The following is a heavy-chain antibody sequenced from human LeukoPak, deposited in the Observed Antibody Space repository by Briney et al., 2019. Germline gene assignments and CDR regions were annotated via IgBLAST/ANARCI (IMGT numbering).Heavy chain of an antibody. J-gene: IGHJ6*03. V-gene: IGHV3-7*01. CDR2: VNQGGTQK. CDR3: AREHYFYYMDG. Sequence: GGSLRLSCAASGFTFSSYGMYWVRQAPGKGLEWVANVNQGGTQKYYVDSVKGRFTISRDNAENSLYLQMNSLRAEDTAVYYCAREHYFYYMDGWGKGTTVTVSS. CDR1: GFTFSSYG.